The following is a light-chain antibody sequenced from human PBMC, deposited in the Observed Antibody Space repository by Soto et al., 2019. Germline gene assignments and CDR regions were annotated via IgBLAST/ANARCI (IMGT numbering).Light chain of an antibody. J-gene: IGKJ4*01. CDR3: QQRASWPLT. V-gene: IGKV3-11*01. CDR2: DAS. CDR1: QSISGY. Sequence: EIVLTQSPATLSLSPGERATLSCRASQSISGYLAWYQHRPGRAPRLLIYDASNRATGIPDRFSGRGSGTDFTLTISSLEPEDFAAYYCQQRASWPLTFGGGTALE.